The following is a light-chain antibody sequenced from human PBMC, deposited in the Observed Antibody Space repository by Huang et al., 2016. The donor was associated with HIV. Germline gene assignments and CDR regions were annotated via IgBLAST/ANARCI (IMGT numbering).Light chain of an antibody. CDR1: QSVLSSSKDKNY. CDR3: QQYYSIPRT. V-gene: IGKV4-1*01. J-gene: IGKJ1*01. Sequence: DIVMTQSPDSLAVSLGERATINCKSSQSVLSSSKDKNYLDWYQQKPGQPPKLLIYWASTRASGFPDRFSGSGSGTDFTLTISSLQAEDVAVYYCQQYYSIPRTFGQGTKVEIK. CDR2: WAS.